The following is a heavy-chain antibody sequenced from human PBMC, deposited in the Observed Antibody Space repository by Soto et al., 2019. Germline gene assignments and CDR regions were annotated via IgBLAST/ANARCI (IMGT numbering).Heavy chain of an antibody. J-gene: IGHJ5*02. CDR2: IYYSGST. CDR3: ARHSSSSVYNWFDP. CDR1: GGSISSSSYY. D-gene: IGHD6-6*01. V-gene: IGHV4-39*01. Sequence: QLQLQESGPGLVKPSETLSLTCTVSGGSISSSSYYSGWIRQPPGKGLEWIGSIYYSGSTYYNPSLKSRVTISVDTSKNQFSLKLSSVTAADTAVYYCARHSSSSVYNWFDPWGQGTLVTVSS.